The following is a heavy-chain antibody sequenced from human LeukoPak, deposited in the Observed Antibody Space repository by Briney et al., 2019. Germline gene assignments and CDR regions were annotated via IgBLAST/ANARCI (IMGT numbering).Heavy chain of an antibody. V-gene: IGHV4-34*01. J-gene: IGHJ5*02. CDR2: INHSGST. Sequence: SETLSLTCAVYGGSFSGYYWSWIRQPPGKGLEWIGEINHSGSTNYNPSLKSRVTISVDTSKNQFSLKLSSVTAADTAVYYCAGIAAASMGYNWFDPWGQGTLVTVSS. CDR1: GGSFSGYY. CDR3: AGIAAASMGYNWFDP. D-gene: IGHD6-13*01.